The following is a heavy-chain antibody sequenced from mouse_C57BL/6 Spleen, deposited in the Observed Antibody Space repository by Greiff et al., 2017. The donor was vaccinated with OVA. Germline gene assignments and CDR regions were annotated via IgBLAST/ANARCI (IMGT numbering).Heavy chain of an antibody. CDR1: GYTFTSYW. J-gene: IGHJ2*01. Sequence: QVQLQQSGAELVRPGTSVKLSCKASGYTFTSYWMHWVKQRPGQGLEWIGVIDPSDSYTNYNQKFKGKATLTVDTSSSTAYMQLSSLTSEDSAVYYCAREGGDYWGQGTTLTVSS. V-gene: IGHV1-59*01. CDR2: IDPSDSYT. CDR3: AREGGDY.